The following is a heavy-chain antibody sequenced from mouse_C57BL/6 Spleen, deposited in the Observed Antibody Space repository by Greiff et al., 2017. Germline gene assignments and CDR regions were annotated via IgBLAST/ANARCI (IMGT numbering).Heavy chain of an antibody. Sequence: VQLQQSGPELVKPGASVKISCKASGYTFTDYYMNWVKQSHGKSLEWIGDINPNNGGTSYNQKFKGKATLTVDKSSSTAYMELRSLTSEDSAVYYCVTTVGAYWGQGTLVTVSA. J-gene: IGHJ3*01. CDR1: GYTFTDYY. V-gene: IGHV1-26*01. CDR3: VTTVGAY. CDR2: INPNNGGT. D-gene: IGHD1-1*01.